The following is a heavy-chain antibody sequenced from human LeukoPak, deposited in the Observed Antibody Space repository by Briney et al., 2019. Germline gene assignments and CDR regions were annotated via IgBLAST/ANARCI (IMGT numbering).Heavy chain of an antibody. V-gene: IGHV3-48*01. D-gene: IGHD7-27*01. Sequence: HPGGSLRLSCATSGVNFNAYSMNWVRQAPGKGLEWVSYISFNGGVTYYADSVQGRFTISRDTAKASFYLQMNSLRADDTAVYYCARDLGATGEPDYWGQGTLVTVSS. J-gene: IGHJ4*02. CDR1: GVNFNAYS. CDR2: ISFNGGVT. CDR3: ARDLGATGEPDY.